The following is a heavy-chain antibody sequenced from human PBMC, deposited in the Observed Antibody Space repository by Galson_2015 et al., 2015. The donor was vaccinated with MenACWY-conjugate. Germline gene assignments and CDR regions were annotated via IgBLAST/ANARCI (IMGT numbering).Heavy chain of an antibody. V-gene: IGHV3-53*04. D-gene: IGHD3-16*01. CDR1: GFSVSINY. J-gene: IGHJ3*02. CDR2: IYDGGST. CDR3: ASGNWRLGGAVDI. Sequence: SLRLSCAASGFSVSINYMSWVRQAPGKGLEWVAVIYDGGSTYLADSVKGRFTLSRHKSNNTLDLHMNRLRPDDTALYYCASGNWRLGGAVDIWGQGTMVTVSS.